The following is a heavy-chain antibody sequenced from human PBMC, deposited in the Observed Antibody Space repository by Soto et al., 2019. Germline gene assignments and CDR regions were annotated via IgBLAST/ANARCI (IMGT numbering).Heavy chain of an antibody. CDR3: ARATTTVVTPYYFDY. CDR2: ISYDGSNK. CDR1: GFTFSSYA. D-gene: IGHD4-17*01. Sequence: GGSLRLSCAASGFTFSSYAMHWVRQAPGKGLEWVAVISYDGSNKYYADSVKGRFTISRDNSKNTLYLQMNSLRAEDTAVYYCARATTTVVTPYYFDYWGQGTLVTVSS. J-gene: IGHJ4*02. V-gene: IGHV3-30-3*01.